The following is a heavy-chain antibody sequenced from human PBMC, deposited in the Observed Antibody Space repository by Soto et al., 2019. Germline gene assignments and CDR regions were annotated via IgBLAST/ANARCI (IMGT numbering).Heavy chain of an antibody. D-gene: IGHD2-15*01. V-gene: IGHV3-48*03. CDR2: ISSRGGTT. CDR1: GITFSNYH. CDR3: ARHCSGATWNDANMAA. Sequence: SLRPSCAASGITFSNYHMNWVRQAPGKWLEWVSYISSRGGTTYYAGSVKGRFTISRANAKSSLYLKMNSLRAEPTAVYYRARHCSGATWNDANMAAWRQGTTVTVSS. J-gene: IGHJ6*02.